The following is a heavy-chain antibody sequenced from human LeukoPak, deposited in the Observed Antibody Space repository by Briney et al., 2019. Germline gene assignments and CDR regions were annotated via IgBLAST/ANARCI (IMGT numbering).Heavy chain of an antibody. CDR1: GGTFSSYA. CDR2: IIPIFGTA. D-gene: IGHD2-2*01. CDR3: AAGELDIVVVPAALDY. Sequence: PVKVSCKASGGTFSSYAISWVRQAPGQGLEWMGGIIPIFGTANYAQKFQGRVTITADESTSTAYMELSSLRSEDTAVYYCAAGELDIVVVPAALDYWGQRTLVTVSS. J-gene: IGHJ4*02. V-gene: IGHV1-69*01.